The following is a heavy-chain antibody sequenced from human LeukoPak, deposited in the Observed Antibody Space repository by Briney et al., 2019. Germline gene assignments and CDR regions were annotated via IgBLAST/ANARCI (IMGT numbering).Heavy chain of an antibody. V-gene: IGHV1-69*01. CDR1: GGTFSSYA. CDR2: IIPIFGTA. D-gene: IGHD2-8*01. Sequence: GSSVKVPCKASGGTFSSYAISWVRQAPGQGLEWMGGIIPIFGTANYAQKFQGRVTITADESTSTAYMELSSLRSEDTAVYYCARGDCTNGVCFDYWGQGTLVTVSS. CDR3: ARGDCTNGVCFDY. J-gene: IGHJ4*02.